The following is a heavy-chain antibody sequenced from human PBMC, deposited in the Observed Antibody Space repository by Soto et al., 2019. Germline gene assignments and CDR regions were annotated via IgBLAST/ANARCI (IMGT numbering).Heavy chain of an antibody. Sequence: EVQLLESGGGLVQPGGSLRLSCAASGFTFSSYAMSWVRQAPGKGLEWVSAISGSGGSTYYADSVKGRFTISRDNSKNTLYLQMNSLRAEDTAVYYCAKVRYDFWSGYHAPRPYYYYGMDVWGQGTTVTVSS. D-gene: IGHD3-3*01. CDR1: GFTFSSYA. V-gene: IGHV3-23*01. CDR3: AKVRYDFWSGYHAPRPYYYYGMDV. J-gene: IGHJ6*02. CDR2: ISGSGGST.